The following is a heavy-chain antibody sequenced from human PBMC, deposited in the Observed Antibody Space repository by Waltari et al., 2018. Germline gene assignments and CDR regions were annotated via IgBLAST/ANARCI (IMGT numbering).Heavy chain of an antibody. D-gene: IGHD3-10*01. CDR1: GGSISSGGYY. CDR3: ARESMVRGVIGY. Sequence: QVQLQESGPGLVKPSQTLSLTCTVSGGSISSGGYYWSWIRQHPGKGLEWIGYIYHSGSTYYNPSLKSRVTISVDRSKNQFSLKLSSVTTADTAVYYCARESMVRGVIGYWGQGTLVTVSS. J-gene: IGHJ4*02. V-gene: IGHV4-31*03. CDR2: IYHSGST.